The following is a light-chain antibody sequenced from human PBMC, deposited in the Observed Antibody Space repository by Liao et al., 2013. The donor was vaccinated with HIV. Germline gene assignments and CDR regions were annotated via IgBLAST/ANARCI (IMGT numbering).Light chain of an antibody. CDR3: QVWDSVSEQYV. CDR2: YNN. CDR1: NIGSQR. V-gene: IGLV3-21*04. Sequence: SYELTQPPSVSVAPGKTARITCGGNNIGSQRVHWYQQQPGQAPVVVIFYNNDRPSGIPERFSGSNSGNTATLTISRVEAGDEADYYCQVWDSVSEQYVFGTGTKVTVV. J-gene: IGLJ1*01.